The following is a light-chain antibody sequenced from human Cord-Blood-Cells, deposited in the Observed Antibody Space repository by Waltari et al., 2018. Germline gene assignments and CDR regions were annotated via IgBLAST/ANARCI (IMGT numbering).Light chain of an antibody. CDR2: GAS. CDR3: QQYNNWPPIT. Sequence: EIVMTQSPATLSVSPGERATLSCRASQSVISNLAWYKQKPGQAPRPLIYGASTRATGIPARFSGSGSGTEFTLTISSLQSEDFAVYYCQQYNNWPPITFSQGTRLEIK. V-gene: IGKV3-15*01. J-gene: IGKJ5*01. CDR1: QSVISN.